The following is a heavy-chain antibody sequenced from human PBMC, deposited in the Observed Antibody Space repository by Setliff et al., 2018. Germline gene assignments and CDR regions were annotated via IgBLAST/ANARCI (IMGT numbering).Heavy chain of an antibody. J-gene: IGHJ5*02. CDR1: GGSISSSSYY. D-gene: IGHD3-3*02. V-gene: IGHV4-39*07. CDR3: AKESLAINTRWFDP. CDR2: IDYSGTI. Sequence: PSETLSLTCTVSGGSISSSSYYWGWIRQPPGKGLEWIGSIDYSGTIYYNPSLKSRVTISVDTSKNQVSLNLNSVTAADTALYHCAKESLAINTRWFDPWGQGILVTVSS.